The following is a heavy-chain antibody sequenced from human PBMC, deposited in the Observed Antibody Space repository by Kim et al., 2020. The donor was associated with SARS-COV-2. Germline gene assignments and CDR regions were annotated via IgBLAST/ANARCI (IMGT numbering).Heavy chain of an antibody. CDR3: AIALPGYSSGWYEGFDY. D-gene: IGHD6-19*01. V-gene: IGHV1-69*13. CDR1: GGTFSSYA. J-gene: IGHJ4*02. CDR2: IIPIFGTA. Sequence: SVKVSCKASGGTFSSYAISWVRQAPGQGLEWMGGIIPIFGTANYAQKFQGRVTITADESTSTAYMELSSLRSEDTAVYYCAIALPGYSSGWYEGFDYWGQGTLVTVSS.